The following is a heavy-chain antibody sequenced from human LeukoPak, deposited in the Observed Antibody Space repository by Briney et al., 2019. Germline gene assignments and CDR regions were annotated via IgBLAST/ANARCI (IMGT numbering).Heavy chain of an antibody. Sequence: PGGSLRLSCAASGFAVSNNYMTWIRQAPGKGLEWVSYISSSGNIIYYADSVKGRFTISRDNAKNSLYLQMNSLRAEDTAVYYCARRRYNWNAIDYWGQGTLVTVSS. J-gene: IGHJ4*02. V-gene: IGHV3-11*01. CDR1: GFAVSNNY. CDR3: ARRRYNWNAIDY. CDR2: ISSSGNII. D-gene: IGHD1-20*01.